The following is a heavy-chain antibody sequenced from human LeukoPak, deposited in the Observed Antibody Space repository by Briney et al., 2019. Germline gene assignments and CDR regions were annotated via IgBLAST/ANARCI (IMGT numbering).Heavy chain of an antibody. Sequence: PSETLSLTCTVSGDSLSSSNYYWGWIRQPPGKGPKWIGSIYYSGTTYHNPSLKSRVTISVDTSRNQFSLKVSSVTDADTAVYYCARQRRYDYYMDVWGKGTTVTVSS. J-gene: IGHJ6*03. CDR1: GDSLSSSNYY. CDR3: ARQRRYDYYMDV. V-gene: IGHV4-39*01. CDR2: IYYSGTT. D-gene: IGHD3-9*01.